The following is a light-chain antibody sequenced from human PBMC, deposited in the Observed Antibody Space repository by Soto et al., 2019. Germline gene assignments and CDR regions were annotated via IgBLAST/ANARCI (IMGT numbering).Light chain of an antibody. J-gene: IGLJ1*01. Sequence: QSALTQPASVSGSPGQSITISCTGTSSDVGSYNHVSWYQQHPGKAPKLMIYEDSNRPSGVSNRFSGSKSGNKASLTISGLQAEDEADYYCCSYAGSSTRGYVFGTGTKVTVL. V-gene: IGLV2-23*01. CDR3: CSYAGSSTRGYV. CDR1: SSDVGSYNH. CDR2: EDS.